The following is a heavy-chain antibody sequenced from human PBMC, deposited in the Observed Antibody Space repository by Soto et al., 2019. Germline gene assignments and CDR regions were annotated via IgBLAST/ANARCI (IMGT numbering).Heavy chain of an antibody. CDR2: IYYSGST. Sequence: SETLSLTCAVSGGSISSSNWWSWVRQPPGKGLEWIGSIYYSGSTNYNPSLKSRVTISVDTSKNQFSLKLSSVTAADTAVYYCASGYGGSYYYYYGMDVWGQGTTVTVSS. CDR3: ASGYGGSYYYYYGMDV. V-gene: IGHV4-4*02. J-gene: IGHJ6*02. CDR1: GGSISSSNW. D-gene: IGHD2-15*01.